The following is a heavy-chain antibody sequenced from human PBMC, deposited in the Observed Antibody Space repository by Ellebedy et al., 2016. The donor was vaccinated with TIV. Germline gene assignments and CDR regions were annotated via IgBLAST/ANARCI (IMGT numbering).Heavy chain of an antibody. CDR3: AKDLYRGASDC. J-gene: IGHJ4*02. Sequence: GESLKISXAASGFAFRQYWMSWVRQAPGKGLEWVANINEEGTDKNHVDSVKGRFTISRDNAKSSLYLQMNSLRVEDTAVYYCAKDLYRGASDCWGQGTLVTVSS. CDR1: GFAFRQYW. V-gene: IGHV3-7*01. D-gene: IGHD4/OR15-4a*01. CDR2: INEEGTDK.